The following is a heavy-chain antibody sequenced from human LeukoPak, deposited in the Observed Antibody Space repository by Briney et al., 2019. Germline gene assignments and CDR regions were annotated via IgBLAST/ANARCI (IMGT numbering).Heavy chain of an antibody. CDR1: GGSISSSSYY. D-gene: IGHD4-23*01. CDR3: ARHVPQDDYGGDRFDP. J-gene: IGHJ5*02. CDR2: SYYSGST. Sequence: SETLSLTCTVSGGSISSSSYYWGWIRQPPGKGLEWIGSSYYSGSTYYNSSLKSRVTISVDTSKNQFSLKLSSVTAADTAVYYCARHVPQDDYGGDRFDPWGQGTLVTVSS. V-gene: IGHV4-39*01.